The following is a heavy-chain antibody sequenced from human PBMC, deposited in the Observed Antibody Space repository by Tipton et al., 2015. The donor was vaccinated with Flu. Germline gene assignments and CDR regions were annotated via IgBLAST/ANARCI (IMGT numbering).Heavy chain of an antibody. Sequence: QLVQSGPEVKKPGASVKVSCKASGYTFTSYGISWVRQASGQGLEWMGWLSAYNGNTNYAQKLQGRVTMTTDTSTSTAYMELRSLRSDDTAVYYCARVPYRGYDWAFDYWGQRTLVTVSS. D-gene: IGHD5-12*01. J-gene: IGHJ4*02. CDR1: GYTFTSYG. V-gene: IGHV1-18*01. CDR2: LSAYNGNT. CDR3: ARVPYRGYDWAFDY.